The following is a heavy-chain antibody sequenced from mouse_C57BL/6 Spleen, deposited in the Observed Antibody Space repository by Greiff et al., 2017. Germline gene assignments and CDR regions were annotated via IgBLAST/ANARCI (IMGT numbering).Heavy chain of an antibody. J-gene: IGHJ2*01. CDR2: INPNNGGT. V-gene: IGHV1-22*01. D-gene: IGHD4-1*01. CDR1: GYTFTDYN. Sequence: VQLQQSGPELVKPGASVKMSCKASGYTFTDYNMHWVKQSHGKSLEWIGYINPNNGGTSYNQKFKGKATLTLNKSSSTAYMELRSLTSEDSAVYYCARKGTGTKGFDYWGQGTTLTVSS. CDR3: ARKGTGTKGFDY.